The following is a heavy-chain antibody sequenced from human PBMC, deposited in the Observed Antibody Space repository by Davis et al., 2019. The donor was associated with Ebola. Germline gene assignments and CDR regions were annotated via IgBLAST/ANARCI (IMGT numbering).Heavy chain of an antibody. D-gene: IGHD3-22*01. CDR3: ARHSPPLYYYDSSGYPYSGFDY. V-gene: IGHV4-59*08. J-gene: IGHJ4*02. CDR2: IYYSGST. CDR1: GGSISSYY. Sequence: PSETLSLTCTVSGGSISSYYWSWIRQPPGKGLEWIGYIYYSGSTNYNPSLKSRVTISVDTSKNQFSLKLSSVTAADTAVYYCARHSPPLYYYDSSGYPYSGFDYWGQGTLVTVSS.